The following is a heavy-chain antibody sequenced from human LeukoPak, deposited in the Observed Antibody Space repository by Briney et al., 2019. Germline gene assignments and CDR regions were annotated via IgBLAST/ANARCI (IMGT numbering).Heavy chain of an antibody. CDR2: LSGSGGGT. CDR1: GFTFSSYY. V-gene: IGHV3-23*01. Sequence: PGGSLRLSCAASGFTFSSYYMGWVRQAPGKGLEWVSVLSGSGGGTYYADSVKGRFTISRDNSKNTLSLLMNSLRAEDTAVYYCAKYQRIFDYWGQGTLVTVSS. CDR3: AKYQRIFDY. D-gene: IGHD6-25*01. J-gene: IGHJ4*02.